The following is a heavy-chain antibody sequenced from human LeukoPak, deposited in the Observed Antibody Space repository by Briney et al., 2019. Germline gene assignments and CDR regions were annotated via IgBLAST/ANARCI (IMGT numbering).Heavy chain of an antibody. D-gene: IGHD2-15*01. Sequence: GGSLRLSCAASGFTFSSYWMSWVRQAPGKGLEWVANIKQDGSEKYYVDSVKGRFTISRDNAKNSLYLQMNSLRAEDTAVYYCARDKRYCSGGSCYYYYYGMDVWGQGTTVTVSS. V-gene: IGHV3-7*01. CDR1: GFTFSSYW. CDR3: ARDKRYCSGGSCYYYYYGMDV. CDR2: IKQDGSEK. J-gene: IGHJ6*02.